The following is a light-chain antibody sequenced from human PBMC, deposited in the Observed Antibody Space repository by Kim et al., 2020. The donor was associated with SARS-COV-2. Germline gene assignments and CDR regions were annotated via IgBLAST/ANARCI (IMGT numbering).Light chain of an antibody. CDR3: QQTDSFPHT. V-gene: IGKV1-12*01. CDR2: AAS. CDR1: RGVSRW. J-gene: IGKJ4*01. Sequence: ASVGDTVTITCRASRGVSRWLAWYRQKPGKAPELLVYAASSLRAGVSSRFSGSGSGTDFTLTISGLQPEDFASYSCQQTDSFPHTFGAGTKVDIK.